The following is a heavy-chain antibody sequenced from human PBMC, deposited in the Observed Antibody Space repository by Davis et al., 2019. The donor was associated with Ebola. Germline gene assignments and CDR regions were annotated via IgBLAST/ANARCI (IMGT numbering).Heavy chain of an antibody. CDR2: IYYSGST. CDR3: ARWRLEPTKLYYGMDV. Sequence: MPSETLSLTCTVSGGSISSYYWSWIRQHPGKGLEWIGYIYYSGSTYYNPSLKSRVTISVDTSKNQFSLKLSSVTAADTAVYYCARWRLEPTKLYYGMDVWGQGTTVTVSS. CDR1: GGSISSYY. J-gene: IGHJ6*02. V-gene: IGHV4-59*06. D-gene: IGHD1-1*01.